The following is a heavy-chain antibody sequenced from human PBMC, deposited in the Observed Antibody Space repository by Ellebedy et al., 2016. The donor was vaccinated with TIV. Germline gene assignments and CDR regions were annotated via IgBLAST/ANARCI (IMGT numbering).Heavy chain of an antibody. CDR2: ISSSSSTM. J-gene: IGHJ1*01. V-gene: IGHV3-48*04. CDR1: GFTFSIYN. CDR3: ATHGAATVVPPRYFQH. D-gene: IGHD4-23*01. Sequence: PGGSLRLSCAASGFTFSIYNMNWVRQAPGKGLEWVSYISSSSSTMYYADSVKGRFTMSRDNAKNSLYLQMNSLRAEDTAVYYCATHGAATVVPPRYFQHWGQGTLVTVSS.